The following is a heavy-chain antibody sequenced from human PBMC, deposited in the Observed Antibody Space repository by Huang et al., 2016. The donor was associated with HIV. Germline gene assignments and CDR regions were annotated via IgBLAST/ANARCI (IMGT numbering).Heavy chain of an antibody. D-gene: IGHD6-6*01. Sequence: EVQLLESGGGLVQPGGSLRLSCAASGFTLSNYVMSWVRQAPGKGLEWVSAISPSGGGTHYADSVKGRFTISRDSSKNTLYLEMNTLRVDDTAVYYCAGGPRSISFRRGDYWGQGTLVAVSS. J-gene: IGHJ4*02. V-gene: IGHV3-23*01. CDR1: GFTLSNYV. CDR3: AGGPRSISFRRGDY. CDR2: ISPSGGGT.